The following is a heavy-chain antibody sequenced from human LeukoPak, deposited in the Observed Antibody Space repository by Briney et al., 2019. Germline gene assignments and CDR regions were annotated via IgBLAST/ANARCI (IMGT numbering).Heavy chain of an antibody. Sequence: PGGSLRLSCAASGFTFSSYAMSWVRQAPGKGLEWVSAISGSGGSTYYADSVKGRFTISRDNSKNTLYLQMNSLRAEDTAVYYCATYRYGGSYPYYFDYWGRGTLVTVSS. CDR2: ISGSGGST. CDR3: ATYRYGGSYPYYFDY. CDR1: GFTFSSYA. D-gene: IGHD1-26*01. V-gene: IGHV3-23*01. J-gene: IGHJ4*02.